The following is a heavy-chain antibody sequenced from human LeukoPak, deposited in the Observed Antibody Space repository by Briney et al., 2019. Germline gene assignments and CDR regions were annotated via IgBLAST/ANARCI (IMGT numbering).Heavy chain of an antibody. CDR2: ISSSSSYI. Sequence: GGSLRLSCAASGFTFSSYSMNWVRQAPGKGLEWVSPISSSSSYIYYADSVKGRFTISRDNAKNSLYLQMNSLRAEDTAVYYCARDRGYSYGYAIDWGQGTLVTVSS. J-gene: IGHJ4*02. D-gene: IGHD5-18*01. CDR1: GFTFSSYS. V-gene: IGHV3-21*01. CDR3: ARDRGYSYGYAID.